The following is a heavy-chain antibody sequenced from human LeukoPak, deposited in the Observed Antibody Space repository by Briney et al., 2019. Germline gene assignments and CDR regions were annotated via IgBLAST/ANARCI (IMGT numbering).Heavy chain of an antibody. CDR2: IYYSGST. D-gene: IGHD2-15*01. CDR1: GGSISSYY. Sequence: PSDTLSLTCTVSGGSISSYYWSWIRQPPGKGLVWIGYIYYSGSTNYNPALKSRVTISVDTSKNQFSLKLSSVTAADTAVYYCARLGYCSGGSCYSDDYWGQGTLVTVSS. CDR3: ARLGYCSGGSCYSDDY. V-gene: IGHV4-59*07. J-gene: IGHJ4*02.